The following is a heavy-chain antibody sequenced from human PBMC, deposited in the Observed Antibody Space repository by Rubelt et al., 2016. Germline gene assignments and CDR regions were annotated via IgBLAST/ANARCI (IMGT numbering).Heavy chain of an antibody. CDR3: AGRTNWFDP. CDR1: GGSIRSSGYY. CDR2: IHYTGST. Sequence: QLQLQESGPGLLKPSETLSLICTVSGGSIRSSGYYWGWIRQTPGKGLEWIGSIHYTGSTFYDPSLQSRVTISVDTSKNQFSLKWTAVTAADTAVYYCAGRTNWFDPWGQGTLVTVSS. V-gene: IGHV4-39*01. J-gene: IGHJ5*02.